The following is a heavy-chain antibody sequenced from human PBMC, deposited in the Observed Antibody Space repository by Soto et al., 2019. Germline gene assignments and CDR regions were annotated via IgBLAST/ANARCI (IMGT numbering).Heavy chain of an antibody. CDR2: IWNDGSNE. D-gene: IGHD1-1*01. Sequence: QVQLVESGGGVVQPGTSLRLACAASGFTFSTYGMHWVRQAPGKGLDWVAVIWNDGSNEYYSDSVKGRFTISRDNSKNTLFLQMNSLRAEDTGVYYCVRCDGERMGEFDYWGQGTLVTVSS. V-gene: IGHV3-33*01. CDR1: GFTFSTYG. J-gene: IGHJ4*02. CDR3: VRCDGERMGEFDY.